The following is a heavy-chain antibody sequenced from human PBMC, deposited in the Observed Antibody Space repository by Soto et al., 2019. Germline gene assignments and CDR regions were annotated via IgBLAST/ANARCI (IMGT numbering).Heavy chain of an antibody. J-gene: IGHJ4*02. CDR2: IYYSGST. CDR1: GGSISSGGYY. CDR3: ARAAYYDILTGYYKDYFDY. Sequence: PSETLSLTCTVSGGSISSGGYYWSWIRQHPGKGLEWIGYIYYSGSTYYNPSLKSRVTISVDTSKNQFSLKLSSVTAADTAVYYCARAAYYDILTGYYKDYFDYWGQGTLVTVS. V-gene: IGHV4-31*03. D-gene: IGHD3-9*01.